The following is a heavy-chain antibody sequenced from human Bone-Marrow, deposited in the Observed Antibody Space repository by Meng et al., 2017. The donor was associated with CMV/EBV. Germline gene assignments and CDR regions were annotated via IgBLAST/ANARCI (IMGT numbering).Heavy chain of an antibody. J-gene: IGHJ4*02. V-gene: IGHV4-39*01. CDR1: GGSISSSSYY. Sequence: GSLRLSCTVSGGSISSSSYYWGWIRQPPGKGLEWIGSIYYSGTTYYNPSLKSRVTISVDTSKNQFSLKLSSVTAADTAVYYCAARNYFDYWGQGNLVTLYS. CDR3: AARNYFDY. CDR2: IYYSGTT.